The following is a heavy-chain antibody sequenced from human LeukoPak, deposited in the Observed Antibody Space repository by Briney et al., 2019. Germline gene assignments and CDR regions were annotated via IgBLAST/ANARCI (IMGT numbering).Heavy chain of an antibody. D-gene: IGHD1-26*01. Sequence: GASVKVSCKASGYAFTSYVINWVRQAPGQGLEWMGWISAYNGNTNYAQKLQGRVTMTTDTSTSTAYMELRSLRSDDTAVYYCARASGSYRKSYYGMDVWGQGTTVTVSS. CDR2: ISAYNGNT. V-gene: IGHV1-18*01. CDR3: ARASGSYRKSYYGMDV. CDR1: GYAFTSYV. J-gene: IGHJ6*02.